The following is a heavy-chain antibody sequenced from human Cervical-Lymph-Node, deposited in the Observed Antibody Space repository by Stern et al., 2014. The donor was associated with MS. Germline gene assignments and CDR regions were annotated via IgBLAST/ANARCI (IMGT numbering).Heavy chain of an antibody. V-gene: IGHV1-69*01. CDR1: GGTFSNFS. Sequence: QMQLVQSGAEVRKPGSSVKVSCKASGGTFSNFSISWVRQAPGQGLEWLSGIIRVIETANYIEKFQGRVTSTADESSNTAYMELISLRSDDTAIYYCATNAYTNSGYAEYWGQGTLVTVSS. J-gene: IGHJ4*02. CDR3: ATNAYTNSGYAEY. D-gene: IGHD5-12*01. CDR2: IIRVIETA.